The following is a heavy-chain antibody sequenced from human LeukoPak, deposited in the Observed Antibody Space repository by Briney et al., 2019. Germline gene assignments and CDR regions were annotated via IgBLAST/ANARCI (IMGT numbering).Heavy chain of an antibody. V-gene: IGHV4-39*07. Sequence: SETLSLTFTVSGGSISSSSYYWGWIRQPPGKGLEWIGSIYYSGSTYYNPSLKSRVTISVDTSKNQFSLKLSSVTAADTAVYYCARAEYCSGGSCYPTPYFDYWGQGTLVTVSS. D-gene: IGHD2-15*01. J-gene: IGHJ4*02. CDR2: IYYSGST. CDR3: ARAEYCSGGSCYPTPYFDY. CDR1: GGSISSSSYY.